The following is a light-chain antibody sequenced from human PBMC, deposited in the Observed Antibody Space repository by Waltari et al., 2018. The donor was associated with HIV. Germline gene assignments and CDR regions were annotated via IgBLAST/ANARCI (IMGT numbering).Light chain of an antibody. CDR3: CSYASGSTFV. CDR1: SSDLGSTAL. V-gene: IGLV2-23*02. J-gene: IGLJ1*01. Sequence: QSALTQPASVSGSPGQSITISCTGTSSDLGSTALVSCYQQHPGKAPKVLIYEVSKRPSGVSNRFSGSKSGNTASLIISGLQAEDEADYYCCSYASGSTFVFGTGTKVTVL. CDR2: EVS.